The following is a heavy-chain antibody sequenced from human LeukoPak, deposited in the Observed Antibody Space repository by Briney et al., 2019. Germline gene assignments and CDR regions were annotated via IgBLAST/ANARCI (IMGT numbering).Heavy chain of an antibody. CDR3: AKETSSGNFVTIVC. CDR2: IAGDGGGT. V-gene: IGHV3-23*01. J-gene: IGHJ4*02. Sequence: RSGGSLRLSCAASGFTFRNYVMSWVRQVPGKGLEWVSAIAGDGGGTNHADSVKGRFTISRDNSRNTLYLQMNSLRAEDTAVYYCAKETSSGNFVTIVCWGQGTLVTVSS. CDR1: GFTFRNYV. D-gene: IGHD1-26*01.